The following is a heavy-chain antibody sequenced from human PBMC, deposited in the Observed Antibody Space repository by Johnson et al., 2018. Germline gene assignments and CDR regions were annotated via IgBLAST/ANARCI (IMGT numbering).Heavy chain of an antibody. CDR2: IKSKTAGGTT. CDR1: GFTFSNAW. J-gene: IGHJ3*02. CDR3: TKDGPTRYYYDSSGYQNDAFDI. Sequence: VQLGQSGGGLVKPGGSLRLSCAASGFTFSNAWMSWVRQAPGKGLEWVGRIKSKTAGGTTDYAAPVKGRFTISRDDSQHKHYLQMNSQKTEDTAVYYCTKDGPTRYYYDSSGYQNDAFDIWAQGTMVTVSS. D-gene: IGHD3-22*01. V-gene: IGHV3-15*01.